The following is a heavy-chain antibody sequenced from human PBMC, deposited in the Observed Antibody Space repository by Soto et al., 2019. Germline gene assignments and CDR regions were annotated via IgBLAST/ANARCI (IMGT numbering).Heavy chain of an antibody. CDR1: GFTFSDYY. J-gene: IGHJ6*02. V-gene: IGHV3-11*01. Sequence: QVQLVESGGGLVKPGGSLRLSCAASGFTFSDYYMSWIRQAPGKGLEWVSYISSSGSTIYYADSVKGRFTISRDNAKDSLYRQMNSLRAEDTAVYYCARVAAADYSPKGYYYGMDVWGQGTTVTVFS. CDR2: ISSSGSTI. CDR3: ARVAAADYSPKGYYYGMDV. D-gene: IGHD6-13*01.